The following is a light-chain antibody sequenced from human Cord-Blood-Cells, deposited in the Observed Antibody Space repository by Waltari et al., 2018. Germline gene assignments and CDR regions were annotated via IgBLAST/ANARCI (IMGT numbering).Light chain of an antibody. Sequence: DIQMTQFPSTSSASVGARVTITCRASQSISSWLAWYQQKPGKAPKLLIYKASSLESGVPSRFSGSGSGTEFTLTISSLQPDDFATYYCQQYNSYSPTTFGQGTKVEIK. CDR2: KAS. J-gene: IGKJ1*01. CDR3: QQYNSYSPTT. V-gene: IGKV1-5*03. CDR1: QSISSW.